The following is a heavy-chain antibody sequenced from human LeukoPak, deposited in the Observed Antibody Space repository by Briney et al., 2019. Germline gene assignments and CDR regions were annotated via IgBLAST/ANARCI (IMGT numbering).Heavy chain of an antibody. CDR3: ARAGTTSPYYYYYYMDV. CDR1: GGSFSGYY. D-gene: IGHD1-1*01. V-gene: IGHV4-34*01. Sequence: SETLSLTCAVYGGSFSGYYWSWIRQPPGKGLEWIGEINHSGSTSYNPSLKSRVTISVDTSKNQFSLKLSSVTAADTAVYYCARAGTTSPYYYYYYMDVWGKGTTVTVSS. CDR2: INHSGST. J-gene: IGHJ6*03.